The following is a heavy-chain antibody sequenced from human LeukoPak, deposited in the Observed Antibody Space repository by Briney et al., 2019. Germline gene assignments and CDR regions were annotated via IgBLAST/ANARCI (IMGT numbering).Heavy chain of an antibody. J-gene: IGHJ4*02. Sequence: GGSLRLSCAASGFTVSSNYMSWVRQAPGKGLEWVSVIYSGGSTYYADSVKGRFTISRNNSKNTLYLQMNSLRAEDTAVYYCARASESGSYYYDYWGQGTLVTVSS. CDR3: ARASESGSYYYDY. V-gene: IGHV3-66*01. CDR2: IYSGGST. CDR1: GFTVSSNY. D-gene: IGHD1-26*01.